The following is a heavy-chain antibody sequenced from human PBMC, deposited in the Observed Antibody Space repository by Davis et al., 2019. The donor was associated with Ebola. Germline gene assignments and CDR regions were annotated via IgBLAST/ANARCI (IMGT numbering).Heavy chain of an antibody. Sequence: PSETLSLTCTVSDGSISSYYWSWIRQPPGKGLEWIGYIYYSGSTNYNPSLKSRVTMSVDTSKNQFSLKLSSVTAADTAVYYCARASWGYDSSSYYRGNYYYYYMDVWGKGTTVTVSS. V-gene: IGHV4-59*08. J-gene: IGHJ6*03. D-gene: IGHD3-22*01. CDR3: ARASWGYDSSSYYRGNYYYYYMDV. CDR2: IYYSGST. CDR1: DGSISSYY.